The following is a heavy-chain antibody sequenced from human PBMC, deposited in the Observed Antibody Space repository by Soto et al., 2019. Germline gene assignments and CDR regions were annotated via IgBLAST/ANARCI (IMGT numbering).Heavy chain of an antibody. J-gene: IGHJ4*02. Sequence: GASVKVSCKASGYTLTGHYVHWVRQAPGQGLEWMGWINPNSGGTNYRQKFQGRVTMTRDTSISTAYMELSRLTSDDTAVYYCARLGVVRGERVDYWGQGTVVTVSS. D-gene: IGHD3-10*01. CDR1: GYTLTGHY. CDR3: ARLGVVRGERVDY. V-gene: IGHV1-2*02. CDR2: INPNSGGT.